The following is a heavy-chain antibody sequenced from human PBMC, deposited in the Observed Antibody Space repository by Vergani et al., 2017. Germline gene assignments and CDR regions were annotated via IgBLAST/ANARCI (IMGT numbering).Heavy chain of an antibody. V-gene: IGHV3-43*01. CDR2: ITWDGGST. D-gene: IGHD1-26*01. J-gene: IGHJ4*02. CDR3: AKDHSGSIDY. Sequence: EVQLVESGGVVVQPGGSLRLSCAASGFTFHDYIIHWVRQAPGKGLEWVSLITWDGGSTYYADSVKGRFTISRDNTKNSLYLQMNSLRTEDTALYYCAKDHSGSIDYWGQGTLVTVSS. CDR1: GFTFHDYI.